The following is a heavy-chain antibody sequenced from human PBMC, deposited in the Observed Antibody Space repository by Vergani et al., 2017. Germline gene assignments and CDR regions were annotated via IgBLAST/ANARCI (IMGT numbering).Heavy chain of an antibody. J-gene: IGHJ4*02. CDR2: INPNSGGT. Sequence: VQLEQSGAEVKKPGASVKVSCKASGYTFTGYYMHWVRQAPGQGLEWMGWINPNSGGTNYAQKFQGRVTMTRDTSISTAYMELSRLRSDDTAVYYCASIAVAGKGRRVFDYWGQGTLVTVSS. CDR3: ASIAVAGKGRRVFDY. CDR1: GYTFTGYY. D-gene: IGHD6-19*01. V-gene: IGHV1-2*02.